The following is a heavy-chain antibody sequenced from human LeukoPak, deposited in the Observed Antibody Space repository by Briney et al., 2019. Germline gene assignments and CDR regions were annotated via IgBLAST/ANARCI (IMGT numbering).Heavy chain of an antibody. CDR1: GYTFSSYA. CDR2: ISCDGSNK. D-gene: IGHD7-27*01. CDR3: AKELGRYFDY. J-gene: IGHJ4*02. V-gene: IGHV3-30*04. Sequence: GGSLRLSWAASGYTFSSYAMHWVRQAPGKGLEWVAVISCDGSNKYYADSVKGRFTISRDNSKNTLYLQMTSPRAEDTAVYYCAKELGRYFDYWGQGTLVTVSS.